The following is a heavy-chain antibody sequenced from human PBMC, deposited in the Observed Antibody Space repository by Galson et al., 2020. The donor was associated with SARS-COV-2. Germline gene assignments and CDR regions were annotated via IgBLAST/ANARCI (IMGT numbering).Heavy chain of an antibody. D-gene: IGHD1-26*01. CDR1: GFTFSSYA. CDR2: ISYDGSNK. J-gene: IGHJ4*02. V-gene: IGHV3-30*04. CDR3: ARTNSGSYLGSFDY. Sequence: SLRLSCAASGFTFSSYAMHWVRQAPGKGLEWVAVISYDGSNKYYADSVKGRFTISRDNSKNTLYLQMNSLRAEDTAVYYCARTNSGSYLGSFDYWGQGTLVTVSS.